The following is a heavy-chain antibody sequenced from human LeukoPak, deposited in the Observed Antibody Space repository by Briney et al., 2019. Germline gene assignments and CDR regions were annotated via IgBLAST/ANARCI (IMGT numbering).Heavy chain of an antibody. J-gene: IGHJ4*02. Sequence: SETLSLTCTVSGGSISSSSYYWGWIRQPPGKGLEWIGSIYYSGSTYYNPSLKSRVTISVDTSKNQFSLKLSSVTAADTAVYYCARVSGVPAAMGRIAAAGIIDYWGQGTLVTVST. D-gene: IGHD2-2*01. CDR3: ARVSGVPAAMGRIAAAGIIDY. V-gene: IGHV4-39*07. CDR1: GGSISSSSYY. CDR2: IYYSGST.